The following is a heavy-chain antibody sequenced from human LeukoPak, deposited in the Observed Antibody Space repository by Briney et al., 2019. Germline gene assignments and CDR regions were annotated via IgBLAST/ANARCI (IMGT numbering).Heavy chain of an antibody. V-gene: IGHV3-23*01. Sequence: GGSLRLSCAASGVTLNSYAMSWVRQAPGKGLEWVSALGAAGGSTHYADSVRGRFTISRDNSQNTMYLQMNSLRAEDTAVYYCAKDKHTYYYGSGSYYYGMDVWGKGTTVTVSS. J-gene: IGHJ6*04. CDR1: GVTLNSYA. D-gene: IGHD3-10*01. CDR2: LGAAGGST. CDR3: AKDKHTYYYGSGSYYYGMDV.